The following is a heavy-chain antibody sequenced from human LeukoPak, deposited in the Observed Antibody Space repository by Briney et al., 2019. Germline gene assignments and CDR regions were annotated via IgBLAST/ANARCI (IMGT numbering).Heavy chain of an antibody. V-gene: IGHV3-21*01. J-gene: IGHJ4*02. D-gene: IGHD4-17*01. CDR3: ARGHTAVTRHFDF. CDR1: GYTFTTYS. CDR2: ISSGSSAI. Sequence: RVSCKASGYTFTTYSMTWVRQAPGKGLEWVSIISSGSSAIFSADALKGRFTISRDDAKNLLYLDMNSLRAEDTAVYYCARGHTAVTRHFDFWGQGTLVTVSS.